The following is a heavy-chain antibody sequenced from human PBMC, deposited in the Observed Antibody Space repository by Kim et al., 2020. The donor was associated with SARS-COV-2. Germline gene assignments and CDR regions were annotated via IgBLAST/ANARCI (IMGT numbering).Heavy chain of an antibody. CDR1: GASIGSHGYF. CDR2: LFYSGRR. CDR3: ARRYAFTGRYTAYYFDF. D-gene: IGHD3-16*01. J-gene: IGHJ4*02. V-gene: IGHV4-39*01. Sequence: SETLSLTCTVSGASIGSHGYFWAWIRQPPGKGLEWIGSLFYSGRRYYNPSLERRVTTSLDTSKTQFFLRLTSVTAADTAVYRCARRYAFTGRYTAYYFDFWGQGTVITVSS.